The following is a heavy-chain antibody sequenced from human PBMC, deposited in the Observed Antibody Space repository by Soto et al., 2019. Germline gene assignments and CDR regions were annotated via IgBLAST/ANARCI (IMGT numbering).Heavy chain of an antibody. V-gene: IGHV4-39*01. CDR2: IYYSGGT. Sequence: PSETLSLTCTVSGGSISSSSYYWGWIRQPPGKGLEWIGSIYYSGGTYYNPSLKSRVTIPVDTSKNQFSLKLSSVTAADTAVYYCARLYYDFWSDVNFDYWGQGTLVTVSS. CDR3: ARLYYDFWSDVNFDY. CDR1: GGSISSSSYY. J-gene: IGHJ4*02. D-gene: IGHD3-3*01.